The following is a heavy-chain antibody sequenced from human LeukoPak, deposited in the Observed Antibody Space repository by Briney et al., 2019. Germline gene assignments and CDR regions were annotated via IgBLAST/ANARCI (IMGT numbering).Heavy chain of an antibody. J-gene: IGHJ3*02. CDR2: ISISISSI. D-gene: IGHD2-15*01. Sequence: PGGSLRPSFPASGFTFGSFGMNWFGQPQGRGLDWSPSISISISSIYYADSVKGRFTISRDNAKNSLYLQMNSLRAEDTAVYYCARVEAGGYCSGGSCYPSTWIAFDIWGQGTMVTVSS. CDR3: ARVEAGGYCSGGSCYPSTWIAFDI. CDR1: GFTFGSFG. V-gene: IGHV3-21*01.